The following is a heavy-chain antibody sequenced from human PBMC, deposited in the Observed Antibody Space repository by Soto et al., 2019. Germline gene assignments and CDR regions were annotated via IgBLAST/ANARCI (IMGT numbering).Heavy chain of an antibody. CDR2: ISPYNGDT. CDR1: GYTFTTYG. V-gene: IGHV1-18*04. D-gene: IGHD2-15*01. Sequence: QVQLVQSGAEVKRPGASLKVSCKASGYTFTTYGFNWVRQAPGQGLEWMGWISPYNGDTNYAQNFQGRVTLTTDTSTSTAYMELRTLTSDDTAVYYCARTPRAQMIVLEAATRFDYWGQGTQVTVSS. J-gene: IGHJ4*02. CDR3: ARTPRAQMIVLEAATRFDY.